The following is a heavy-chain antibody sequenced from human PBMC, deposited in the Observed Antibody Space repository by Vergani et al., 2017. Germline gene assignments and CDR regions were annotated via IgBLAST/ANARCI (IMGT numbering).Heavy chain of an antibody. V-gene: IGHV4-39*02. CDR3: ARDPRGYGGDPEDYYYGMDV. J-gene: IGHJ6*02. CDR1: GASVSSSVSSSGYS. D-gene: IGHD2-21*02. Sequence: QVRLQESGPGLVKPSETLSLTCTVSGASVSSSVSSSGYSWGRPRQPPGKGLEWIASLYYRGNSYYNPSLSSRLTSSVDTSKNQFSLRLNSVTAADTAVYYCARDPRGYGGDPEDYYYGMDVWGQGTTVTVSS. CDR2: LYYRGNS.